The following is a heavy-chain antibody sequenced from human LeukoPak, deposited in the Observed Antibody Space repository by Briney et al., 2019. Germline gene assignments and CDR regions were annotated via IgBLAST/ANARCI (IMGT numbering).Heavy chain of an antibody. CDR3: AKESFDYGDLGG. D-gene: IGHD4-17*01. V-gene: IGHV3-74*01. CDR1: GFTFSIYW. J-gene: IGHJ4*02. CDR2: INSDGRST. Sequence: GGSLRLSCAASGFTFSIYWMHWVRQAPGKGLVWVSRINSDGRSTNYADSVKGRFTISRDNSKNTLYLQMNSLRAEDTAVYYCAKESFDYGDLGGWGQGTLVTVSS.